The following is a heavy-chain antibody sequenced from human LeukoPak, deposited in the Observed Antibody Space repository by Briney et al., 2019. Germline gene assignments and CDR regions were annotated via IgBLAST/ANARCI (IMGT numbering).Heavy chain of an antibody. Sequence: SETLSLTCTVSGDSILSYYWSWIRQPPGKGLEWIGYIYYSGSTNYNPSLKSRVTISVDTSKNQFSLKLSSVTTADTAVYYCARGGSESYRNYYYMDVWGKGTTVTVSS. V-gene: IGHV4-59*13. D-gene: IGHD3-10*01. CDR1: GDSILSYY. CDR3: ARGGSESYRNYYYMDV. J-gene: IGHJ6*03. CDR2: IYYSGST.